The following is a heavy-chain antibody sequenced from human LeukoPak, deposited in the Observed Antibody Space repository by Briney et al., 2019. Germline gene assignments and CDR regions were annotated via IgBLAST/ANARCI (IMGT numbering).Heavy chain of an antibody. CDR2: IYYSGST. CDR1: GGSISSYY. Sequence: PSETLSLTCTVSGGSISSYYWSWIRQPPGKGLEWIGYIYYSGSTNYNPSLKSRVTISVDTSKNQFSLKLSSVTAADTAVYNCATHSGSYFGDAFDIWGQGTMVTVSS. CDR3: ATHSGSYFGDAFDI. V-gene: IGHV4-59*01. D-gene: IGHD1-26*01. J-gene: IGHJ3*02.